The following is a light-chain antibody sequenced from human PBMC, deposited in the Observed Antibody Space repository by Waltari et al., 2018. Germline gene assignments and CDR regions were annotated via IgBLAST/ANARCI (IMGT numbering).Light chain of an antibody. CDR1: SSAVGSYNI. CDR3: CSYAGSTSPRV. CDR2: EGT. J-gene: IGLJ3*02. Sequence: QSALTQPASVSGSPGQSITIPCTRSSSAVGSYNIVSWYQLHPGKAPKLLIYEGTKRPSGVSNRFAGSKSGNTASLTISGLQAEDEADYYCCSYAGSTSPRVFGGGTKLSVL. V-gene: IGLV2-23*01.